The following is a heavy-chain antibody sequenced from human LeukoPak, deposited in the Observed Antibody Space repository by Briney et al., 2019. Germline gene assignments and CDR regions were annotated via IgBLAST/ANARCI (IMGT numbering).Heavy chain of an antibody. D-gene: IGHD3-10*01. J-gene: IGHJ4*02. CDR1: GDSISSSDCY. CDR2: IYFSGGT. V-gene: IGHV4-39*01. Sequence: SETLSLTCTVSGDSISSSDCYWGWIRQPPGKGLEWIGSIYFSGGTYYNASLKSRVTISVDTSKNQFSLKLSSVTAADTAVYYCARQTGSGLFSLPGGQGTLVTVSS. CDR3: ARQTGSGLFSLP.